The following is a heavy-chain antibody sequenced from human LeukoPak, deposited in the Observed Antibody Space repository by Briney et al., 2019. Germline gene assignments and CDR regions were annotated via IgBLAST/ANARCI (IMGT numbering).Heavy chain of an antibody. V-gene: IGHV3-74*01. D-gene: IGHD3-10*01. CDR2: INSDGSTT. CDR3: AIPPLSGTGSSRPLAGVDA. Sequence: TGGSLRLSCAASGFTFSRYWMHWVRQAPGKGLVWVSRINSDGSTTTYADSVTGRFTVSRDNAKNSLYLQMNSLRAEDTAVYYCAIPPLSGTGSSRPLAGVDAWGQGTTVTVSS. CDR1: GFTFSRYW. J-gene: IGHJ6*02.